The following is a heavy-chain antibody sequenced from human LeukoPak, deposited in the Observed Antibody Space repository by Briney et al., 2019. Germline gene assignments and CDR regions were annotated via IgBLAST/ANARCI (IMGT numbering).Heavy chain of an antibody. CDR1: GDSVRNHY. D-gene: IGHD2-15*01. CDR3: AGGGHCSGGSCPSPY. J-gene: IGHJ4*02. V-gene: IGHV4-4*07. CDR2: VYTSGSP. Sequence: PSETLSLTCTVSGDSVRNHYWIWIRQIAGRGLEWLGRVYTSGSPNYHPSLRGRATMSVDASKNHFSLELRSMTAADTAVYYCAGGGHCSGGSCPSPYWGPGILVAVSS.